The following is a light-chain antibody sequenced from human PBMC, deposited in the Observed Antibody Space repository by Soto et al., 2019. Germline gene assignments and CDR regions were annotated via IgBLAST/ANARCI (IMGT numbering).Light chain of an antibody. CDR2: KAT. Sequence: DIQLTQSPSVLSASVGDTVTITCRPSQALSNYLAWYQQKPGTAPKLXXYKATILQSGVPSRFSGSGSGTEFTLAISSLEPDDFATYDCQEYETFSTWTFGQGTKVDIK. V-gene: IGKV1-5*03. CDR3: QEYETFSTWT. CDR1: QALSNY. J-gene: IGKJ1*01.